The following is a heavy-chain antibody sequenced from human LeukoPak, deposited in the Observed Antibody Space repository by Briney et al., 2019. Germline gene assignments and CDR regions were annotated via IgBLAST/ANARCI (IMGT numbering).Heavy chain of an antibody. D-gene: IGHD3-9*01. J-gene: IGHJ4*02. V-gene: IGHV4-34*01. Sequence: SETLSLTCAVYGGSFSGYYWSRIRQPPGRGLEWIGEINHSGSTNYNPSLKSRVTISVDTSKNQFSLKLSSVTAADTAVYYCARGHPVLRYFDWSPGGDYWGQGTLVTVFS. CDR1: GGSFSGYY. CDR3: ARGHPVLRYFDWSPGGDY. CDR2: INHSGST.